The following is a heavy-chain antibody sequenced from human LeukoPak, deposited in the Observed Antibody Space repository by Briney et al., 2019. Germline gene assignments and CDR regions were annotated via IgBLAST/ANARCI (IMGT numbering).Heavy chain of an antibody. D-gene: IGHD5-18*01. CDR1: GGSLSSYY. J-gene: IGHJ4*02. V-gene: IGHV4-59*01. Sequence: PSETLSLTCTVSGGSLSSYYWSWIRQPPGKGLEWIGYIYYSGSTNYNPSLKSRVTISVDTSKNQFSLKLSSVTAADTAVYYCAREISGYSYGPWRGYFDYWGQGTLVTVSS. CDR3: AREISGYSYGPWRGYFDY. CDR2: IYYSGST.